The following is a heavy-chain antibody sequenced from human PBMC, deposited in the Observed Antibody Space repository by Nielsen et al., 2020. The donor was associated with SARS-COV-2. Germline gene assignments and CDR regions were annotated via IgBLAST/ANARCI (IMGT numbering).Heavy chain of an antibody. CDR2: ISWNSGSI. D-gene: IGHD1-26*01. Sequence: GGSLRLSCAASGFTFDDYAMHWVRQAPGKGLEWVSGISWNSGSIGYADSVKGRFTISRDNAKNSLYLQMNSLRAEDTAVYYCARGVGATRYYFDYWGQGTLVTVSS. CDR3: ARGVGATRYYFDY. V-gene: IGHV3-9*01. CDR1: GFTFDDYA. J-gene: IGHJ4*02.